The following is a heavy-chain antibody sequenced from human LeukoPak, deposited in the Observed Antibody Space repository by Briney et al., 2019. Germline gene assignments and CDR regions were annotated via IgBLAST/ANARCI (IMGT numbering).Heavy chain of an antibody. D-gene: IGHD6-6*01. CDR2: ISSSSSYI. CDR1: GFSFSSYE. J-gene: IGHJ3*02. V-gene: IGHV3-21*05. CDR3: ARDKKRQLVTDAFDI. Sequence: KSGGSLRLSCAASGFSFSSYEMNWVRQAPGKGLEWVSYISSSSSYIYYADSVKGRFTISRDNAKNSLYLQMNSLRAEDTAVYYCARDKKRQLVTDAFDIWGQGTMVTVSS.